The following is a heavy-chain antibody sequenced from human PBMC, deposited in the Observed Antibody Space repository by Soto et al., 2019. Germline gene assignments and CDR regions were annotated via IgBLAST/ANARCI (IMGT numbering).Heavy chain of an antibody. CDR2: ISGSGGST. CDR1: GFTFSSYA. D-gene: IGHD3-3*01. V-gene: IGHV3-23*01. CDR3: AKESKGEVDFWSGPRPEYDPFDI. J-gene: IGHJ3*02. Sequence: GGSRRLSCAASGFTFSSYAMSWVRQAPGKGLEWVSAISGSGGSTYYADSVKGRFTISRDNSKNTLYLQMNSLRAEDPAVYYCAKESKGEVDFWSGPRPEYDPFDIWGQGTWVTVSS.